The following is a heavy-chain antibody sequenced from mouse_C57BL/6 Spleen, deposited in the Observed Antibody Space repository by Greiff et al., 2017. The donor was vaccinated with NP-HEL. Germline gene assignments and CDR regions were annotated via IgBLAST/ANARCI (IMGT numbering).Heavy chain of an antibody. V-gene: IGHV1-20*01. Sequence: EVQLQQSGPELVKPGDSVKISCKASGYSFTGYFMNWVMQSHGKSLEWIGRINPYNGDTFYNQKFKGKATLTVDKSSSTAHMELRSLTSEDSAVYYCARFYYGSSAMDYWGQGTSVTVSS. J-gene: IGHJ4*01. CDR2: INPYNGDT. CDR3: ARFYYGSSAMDY. D-gene: IGHD1-1*01. CDR1: GYSFTGYF.